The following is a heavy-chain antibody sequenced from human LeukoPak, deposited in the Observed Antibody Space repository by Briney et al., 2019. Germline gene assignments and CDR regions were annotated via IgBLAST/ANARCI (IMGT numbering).Heavy chain of an antibody. J-gene: IGHJ4*02. V-gene: IGHV3-74*01. CDR3: ARGPSSNWSGLDF. D-gene: IGHD6-13*01. CDR2: INHDGSNR. CDR1: GFTFSGYW. Sequence: GGSLRLSCAASGFTFSGYWMHWVRQAPGKGLVWVSLINHDGSNRNYADSVKGRFTVSRDNAKNTLYLQVNNLRAEDTAVYYCARGPSSNWSGLDFWGQGTLLTVSS.